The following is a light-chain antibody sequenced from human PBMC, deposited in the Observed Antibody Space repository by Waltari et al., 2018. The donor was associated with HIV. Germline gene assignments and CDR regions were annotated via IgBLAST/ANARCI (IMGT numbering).Light chain of an antibody. Sequence: YDLTQPPSVSVSPGQTAEITCSEDALPSQHAHGYQQHSCQPPLLMIYNEHERPSGIPERFSGSTSGTTFTLTISGVQAEEEADYYCQSTDISGTLVVFGGGTKLTVL. CDR2: NEH. J-gene: IGLJ2*01. V-gene: IGLV3-25*01. CDR3: QSTDISGTLVV. CDR1: ALPSQH.